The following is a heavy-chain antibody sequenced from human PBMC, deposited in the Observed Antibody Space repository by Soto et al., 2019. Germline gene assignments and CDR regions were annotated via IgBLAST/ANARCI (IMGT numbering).Heavy chain of an antibody. CDR1: GGSVGSGSYY. D-gene: IGHD3-3*01. Sequence: SETLSLTCTVSGGSVGSGSYYWSWVRQPPGKGLEWIGYIYYSGSTNYNPSLKSRVTISVDTSKNQFSLKLSSVTAADTAVYYCARGDYDFWSGSTSFDYWGQGSLVTVSS. V-gene: IGHV4-61*01. CDR3: ARGDYDFWSGSTSFDY. CDR2: IYYSGST. J-gene: IGHJ4*02.